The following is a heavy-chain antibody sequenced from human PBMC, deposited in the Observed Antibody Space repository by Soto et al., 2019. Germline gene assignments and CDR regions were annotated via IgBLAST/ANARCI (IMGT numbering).Heavy chain of an antibody. Sequence: ASVKVSCKASGYTFHNHGISWVRQAPGQGPEWLGWISGLDGKTKYAQRLQGRVTMTADTSTSTAYMELRSLRSDDTAVYYCARDFYPLPYYFDYWGQGTLVTVSS. CDR3: ARDFYPLPYYFDY. CDR1: GYTFHNHG. J-gene: IGHJ4*02. CDR2: ISGLDGKT. V-gene: IGHV1-18*04.